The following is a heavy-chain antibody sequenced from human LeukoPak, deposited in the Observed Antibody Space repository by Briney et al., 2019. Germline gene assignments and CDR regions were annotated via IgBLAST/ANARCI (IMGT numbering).Heavy chain of an antibody. V-gene: IGHV1-24*01. D-gene: IGHD2-21*02. CDR3: ATDFKGKNCGGDCPHDAFDI. Sequence: ASVKVSCTVSGYTLTELSMHWVRQAPGKGLEWMGGFDPEDGETIYAQKFQGRVTMTEDTSTDTAYMELSSLRSEDTAVYYCATDFKGKNCGGDCPHDAFDIWGQGTMVTVSS. J-gene: IGHJ3*02. CDR2: FDPEDGET. CDR1: GYTLTELS.